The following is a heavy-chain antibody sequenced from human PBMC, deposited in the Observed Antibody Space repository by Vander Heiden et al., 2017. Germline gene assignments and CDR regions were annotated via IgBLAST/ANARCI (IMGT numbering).Heavy chain of an antibody. J-gene: IGHJ4*02. V-gene: IGHV3-48*01. Sequence: EVQLVESGGGLVEQGGTLRHSCAASGFTFSSYSLSWVRQAPGKGLEWVSYISDSSSTIYYADSVKGRFTISRDNAKNSLYLQMNSVRAEDTAVYYCARVGFIGYWGQGTLVTVSS. CDR2: ISDSSSTI. CDR3: ARVGFIGY. D-gene: IGHD3-16*02. CDR1: GFTFSSYS.